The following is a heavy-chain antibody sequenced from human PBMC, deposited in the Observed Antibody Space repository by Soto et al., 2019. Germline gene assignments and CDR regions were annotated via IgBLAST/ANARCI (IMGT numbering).Heavy chain of an antibody. CDR1: GFSVSTSGVG. J-gene: IGHJ6*02. CDR2: IYWDDDK. D-gene: IGHD2-15*01. V-gene: IGHV2-5*02. CDR3: AHKGGRGGGMDV. Sequence: QITLKESGPTLVKPTQTLTLTCTFSGFSVSTSGVGVAWIRQPPGKPLEWLALIYWDDDKRYSPFLQSRVTITKDTSKNQVVLTMTNMDPVDTATDYCAHKGGRGGGMDVWGQGTTVTVSS.